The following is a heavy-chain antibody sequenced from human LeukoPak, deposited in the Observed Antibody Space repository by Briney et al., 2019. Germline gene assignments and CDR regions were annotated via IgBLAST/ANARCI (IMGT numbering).Heavy chain of an antibody. D-gene: IGHD6-13*01. CDR2: INASGGST. J-gene: IGHJ5*02. Sequence: ASVKVSCKASGYRFTSYYMHWVRQAPGQGLEWMGIINASGGSTTYAQKFQGRVTMTRDTSTSTVYMELSSLRSEDTAVYYCARDLIAAAGTTRFDPWGQGTLVTVSS. V-gene: IGHV1-46*01. CDR3: ARDLIAAAGTTRFDP. CDR1: GYRFTSYY.